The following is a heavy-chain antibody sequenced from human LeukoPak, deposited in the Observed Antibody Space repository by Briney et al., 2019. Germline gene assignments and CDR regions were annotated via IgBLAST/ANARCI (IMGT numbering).Heavy chain of an antibody. V-gene: IGHV3-11*01. CDR1: GFTSSDYY. J-gene: IGHJ3*02. Sequence: GGSLRLSCAASGFTSSDYYMSWIRQAPGKGLEWVSYISSSGSTIYYADSVKGRFTISRDNAKNSLYLQMNSLRAEDTAVYYCARELDFWSGSPKQRDAFDIWGQGTMVTVSS. CDR3: ARELDFWSGSPKQRDAFDI. CDR2: ISSSGSTI. D-gene: IGHD3-3*01.